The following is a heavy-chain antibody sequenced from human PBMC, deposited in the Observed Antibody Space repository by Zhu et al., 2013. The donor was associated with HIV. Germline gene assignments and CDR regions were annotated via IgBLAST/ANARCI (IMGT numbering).Heavy chain of an antibody. J-gene: IGHJ6*03. CDR3: ARAAGMSSWFGHYMDV. CDR2: INPSGGST. V-gene: IGHV1-46*01. Sequence: QVQLVQSGAEVKKPGASVKVSCKASGQGLEWMGIINPSGGSTSYAQKFQGRVTLTRDTSTSTVYMGLRSLRSEDSAVYFCARAAGMSSWFGHYMDVWGKGTTVTVSS. D-gene: IGHD6-13*01. CDR1: G.